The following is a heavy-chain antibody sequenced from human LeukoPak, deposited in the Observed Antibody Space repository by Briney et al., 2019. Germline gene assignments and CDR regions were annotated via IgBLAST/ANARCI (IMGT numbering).Heavy chain of an antibody. D-gene: IGHD4-11*01. CDR1: GFTFSSYS. V-gene: IGHV3-23*01. CDR2: INGGGVNT. CDR3: AKDLYSNYGPADY. Sequence: GGSLRLSCAASGFTFSSYSMNWVRQAPGKGLEWVSTINGGGVNTHYADSVGGRFTISRDNSKNTLFLQMNSLRDEDTAVYYCAKDLYSNYGPADYWGQGNLVTVSS. J-gene: IGHJ4*02.